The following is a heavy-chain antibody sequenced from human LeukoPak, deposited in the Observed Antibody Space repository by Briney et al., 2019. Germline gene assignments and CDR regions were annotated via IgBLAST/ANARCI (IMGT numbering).Heavy chain of an antibody. CDR2: IHQHGNEK. CDR1: GFTFSNYW. D-gene: IGHD2-2*01. CDR3: AKDICSSTNCLFYFDF. Sequence: HPGGSLRLSCAASGFTFSNYWMSWVRQAPGKGLEWVASIHQHGNEKYFVDSVRGRFTISRDNSRNTLYLQMNSLRAEDTAVYYCAKDICSSTNCLFYFDFWGQGTLVTVSS. V-gene: IGHV3-7*03. J-gene: IGHJ4*02.